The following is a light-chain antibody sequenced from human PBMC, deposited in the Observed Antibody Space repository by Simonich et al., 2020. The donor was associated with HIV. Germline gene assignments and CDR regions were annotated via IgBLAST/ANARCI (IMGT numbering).Light chain of an antibody. V-gene: IGKV3-15*01. CDR3: QQYNSWPT. CDR1: QSISSN. Sequence: EIVMTQSPATLSVSPGERATLSCRASQSISSNLAWYQQRPGQAPRHLIYGASTRATGFPARFSGSGSGTEFTLTISSMQTEDFAVYYCQQYNSWPTFGGGTKVEIK. CDR2: GAS. J-gene: IGKJ4*01.